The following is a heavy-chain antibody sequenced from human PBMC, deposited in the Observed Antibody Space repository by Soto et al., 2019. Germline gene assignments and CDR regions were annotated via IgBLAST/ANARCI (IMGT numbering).Heavy chain of an antibody. CDR1: GFRFSSYA. J-gene: IGHJ4*02. CDR2: ISYDGSSK. D-gene: IGHD3-10*01. V-gene: IGHV3-30-3*01. Sequence: QVQLVESGGGVVEPGGSLRLSCAASGFRFSSYAMHWVRQAPGKGLEWVADISYDGSSKYYADSVKGRFSISRDNSKNTRYLQMNSLRAEDTAVYYCARGPMVRGVPDYWGQGTLVTVSS. CDR3: ARGPMVRGVPDY.